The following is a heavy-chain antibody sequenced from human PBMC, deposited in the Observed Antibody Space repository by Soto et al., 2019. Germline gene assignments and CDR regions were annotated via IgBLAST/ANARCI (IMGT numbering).Heavy chain of an antibody. J-gene: IGHJ6*02. CDR3: ARDGDPGRITIFGVVIGGSYGMDV. CDR1: GFTFSSYA. CDR2: ISYDGSNK. Sequence: GGSLRLSCAASGFTFSSYAMHWVRQAPGKGLEWVAVISYDGSNKYYADSVKGRFTISRDNSKNTLYLQMNSLRAEDTAVYYCARDGDPGRITIFGVVIGGSYGMDVWGQGTTVTVSS. V-gene: IGHV3-30-3*01. D-gene: IGHD3-3*01.